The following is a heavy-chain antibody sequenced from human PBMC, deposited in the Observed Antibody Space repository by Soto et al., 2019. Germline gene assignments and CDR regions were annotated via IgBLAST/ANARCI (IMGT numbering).Heavy chain of an antibody. J-gene: IGHJ4*02. CDR1: GFTFSSYA. CDR3: AKEHGRGIGSSWYEGDY. Sequence: GESLKISCAASGFTFSSYAMSWVRQAPGKGLEWVSAISGSGGSTYYADSVKGRFTISRDNSKNTLYLQMNSLRAEDTAVYYCAKEHGRGIGSSWYEGDYWGQGTLVTVSS. D-gene: IGHD6-13*01. CDR2: ISGSGGST. V-gene: IGHV3-23*01.